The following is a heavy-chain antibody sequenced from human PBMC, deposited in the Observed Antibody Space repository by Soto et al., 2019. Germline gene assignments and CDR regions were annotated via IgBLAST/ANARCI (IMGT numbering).Heavy chain of an antibody. V-gene: IGHV4-4*07. D-gene: IGHD3-3*01. Sequence: SETLSLTCTVSGGSISSYYWSWIRQPAGKGLEWIGRIYTSGSTNYNPSLKSRVTMSVDTSKNQFSLKLSSVTAADTAVYYCARDDYDFWSGYLYGMDVWGQGTTVTVSS. CDR3: ARDDYDFWSGYLYGMDV. J-gene: IGHJ6*02. CDR1: GGSISSYY. CDR2: IYTSGST.